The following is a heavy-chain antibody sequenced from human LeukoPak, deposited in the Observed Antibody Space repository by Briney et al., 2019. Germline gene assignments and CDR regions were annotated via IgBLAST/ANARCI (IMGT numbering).Heavy chain of an antibody. J-gene: IGHJ4*02. CDR1: GYTFTDYY. D-gene: IGHD3-10*01. CDR3: ARVGYFGSGSYCPY. CDR2: INPSNGGT. V-gene: IGHV1-2*02. Sequence: ASVKVSCKASGYTFTDYYIHGVRQAPGQGLEWMGWINPSNGGTNFAQEFQGRVTMTRDTSISTAYMELSRLTSDDTAVYYCARVGYFGSGSYCPYWGQGTLVTVSS.